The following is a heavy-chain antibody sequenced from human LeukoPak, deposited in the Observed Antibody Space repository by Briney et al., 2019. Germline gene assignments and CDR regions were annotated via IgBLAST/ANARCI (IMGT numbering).Heavy chain of an antibody. J-gene: IGHJ4*02. CDR1: GGSFSGYY. CDR3: ARHGDSRGTVDY. Sequence: PSETLSLTCAVYGGSFSGYYWSWIRQPPGKGLEWIGEINHSGSTNYNPSLKSRVTISVDTSKNQFSLKLSSVTAADTAVYYCARHGDSRGTVDYWGQGTLVTVSS. CDR2: INHSGST. V-gene: IGHV4-34*01. D-gene: IGHD3-10*01.